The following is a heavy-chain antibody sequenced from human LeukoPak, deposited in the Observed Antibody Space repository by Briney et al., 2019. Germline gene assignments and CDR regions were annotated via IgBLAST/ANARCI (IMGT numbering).Heavy chain of an antibody. D-gene: IGHD5-24*01. CDR3: AKGGWLQLYYFDY. Sequence: GGSLRLSCAASGFTFSSYGMSWVRQAPGKGLEWVSAISGSGGSRYYADSVKGRFTISRDNSNNTLYLQMNSLRAEDTAVYYCAKGGWLQLYYFDYWGKGTLVTVSS. J-gene: IGHJ4*02. CDR1: GFTFSSYG. CDR2: ISGSGGSR. V-gene: IGHV3-23*01.